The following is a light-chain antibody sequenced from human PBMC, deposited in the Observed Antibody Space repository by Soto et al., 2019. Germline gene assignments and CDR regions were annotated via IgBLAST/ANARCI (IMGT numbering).Light chain of an antibody. Sequence: EIVLTQSPATLSVSPGDRATLSCRASESVSSNVAWYQQKPGQTPRLLIYGASTRATGVPPRLSGSRSGTEFTLTISSLQSEDFGVHYCQQYCNWRPHTFGQRTKVDTK. CDR3: QQYCNWRPHT. V-gene: IGKV3-15*01. J-gene: IGKJ2*01. CDR2: GAS. CDR1: ESVSSN.